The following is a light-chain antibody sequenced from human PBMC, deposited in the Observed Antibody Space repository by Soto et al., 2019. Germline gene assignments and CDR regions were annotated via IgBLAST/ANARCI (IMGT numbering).Light chain of an antibody. CDR3: TSYVGNDIWV. J-gene: IGLJ3*02. CDR1: SSDVGAYKY. CDR2: EVT. Sequence: QSALTQPPSVSGSPGQSVTISCTGTSSDVGAYKYVSWYQQYPGKAPKLMIYEVTKRPSGVPDRFSGSKSGNTASLTVSGLQAEDEADYYCTSYVGNDIWVFGGGTKVTVL. V-gene: IGLV2-8*01.